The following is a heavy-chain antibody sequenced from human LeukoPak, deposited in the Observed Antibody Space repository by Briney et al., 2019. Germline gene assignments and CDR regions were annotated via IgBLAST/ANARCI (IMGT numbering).Heavy chain of an antibody. V-gene: IGHV1-18*01. J-gene: IGHJ4*02. CDR1: GYTFTTDG. CDR3: ARVNGYSYGSLDDY. CDR2: ISAYNGNT. D-gene: IGHD5-18*01. Sequence: ASVKVSCKASGYTFTTDGIIWVRQAPGQGLEWMGWISAYNGNTNYAQKLQGRVTMTRNTSISTAYMELSSLRSEDTVVYYCARVNGYSYGSLDDYWGQGTLVTVSS.